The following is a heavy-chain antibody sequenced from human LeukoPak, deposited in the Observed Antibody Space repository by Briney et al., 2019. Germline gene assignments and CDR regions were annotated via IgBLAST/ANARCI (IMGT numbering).Heavy chain of an antibody. CDR2: IYHSGST. CDR3: ARGRPSNWGSDYFDY. D-gene: IGHD7-27*01. J-gene: IGHJ4*02. V-gene: IGHV4-4*02. CDR1: GGSISSSNW. Sequence: SETLSLTCAVSGGSISSSNWWSWARQPPGKGLEWIGEIYHSGSTNYNPSLKSRVTISVDKSKNQFSLKLSSVTAADTAVYYCARGRPSNWGSDYFDYWGQGTLVTVSP.